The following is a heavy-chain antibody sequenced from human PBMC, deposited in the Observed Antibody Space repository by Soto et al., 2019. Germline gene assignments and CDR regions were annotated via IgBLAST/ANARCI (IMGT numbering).Heavy chain of an antibody. CDR2: ISSSGDSS. CDR1: GFIFSSYE. D-gene: IGHD3-10*01. CDR3: ARGSKDSYPGSRIFDF. V-gene: IGHV3-48*03. J-gene: IGHJ4*02. Sequence: EVQLVESGGGLAQPGGSVRLSCAASGFIFSSYEMNWVRQAPGKTLEWVSYISSSGDSSYYADSVKGRFTISRDNARKSLYLQMNSLRAEDTAVYFCARGSKDSYPGSRIFDFWGRGTLVTVSS.